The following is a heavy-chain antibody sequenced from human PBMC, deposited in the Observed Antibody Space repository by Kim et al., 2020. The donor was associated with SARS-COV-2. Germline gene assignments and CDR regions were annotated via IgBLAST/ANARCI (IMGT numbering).Heavy chain of an antibody. J-gene: IGHJ5*02. CDR1: GGSISSGGYY. CDR2: IYYSGST. CDR3: ARDRGWVTMVRGVREIYNWFDP. V-gene: IGHV4-31*03. Sequence: SETLSLTCTVSGGSISSGGYYWSWIRQHPGKGLEWIGYIYYSGSTYYNPSLKSRVTISVDTSKNQFSLKLSSVTAADTAVYYCARDRGWVTMVRGVREIYNWFDPWGQGTLVTVSS. D-gene: IGHD3-10*01.